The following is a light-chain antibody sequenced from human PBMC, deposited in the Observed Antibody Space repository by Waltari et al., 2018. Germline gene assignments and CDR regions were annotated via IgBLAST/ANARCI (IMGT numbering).Light chain of an antibody. Sequence: QSVLTQPPSASGTPGQTVTLPCSGSNSNIATNYVYWYQQVPEPAPTLLLYRNNQRPSGVPDRFSGSKSGTSASLAISGLRSEDEADYYCAAWDDSLSGWVFGGGTKLTVL. V-gene: IGLV1-47*01. CDR1: NSNIATNY. CDR3: AAWDDSLSGWV. J-gene: IGLJ3*02. CDR2: RNN.